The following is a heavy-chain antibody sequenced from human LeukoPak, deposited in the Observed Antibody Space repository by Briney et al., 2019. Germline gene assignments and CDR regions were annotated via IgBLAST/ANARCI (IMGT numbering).Heavy chain of an antibody. Sequence: GGSLRLSCAASGFSFRSHGMNWVRQAPGKGLEWVSGISPRGDITYYKDSVRGRFTISRDNFKNTVSLQLNSLRAEDTAMYYCAKDDGLIMFSSWGQGTLVTVSS. D-gene: IGHD3-16*01. V-gene: IGHV3-23*01. CDR2: ISPRGDIT. CDR3: AKDDGLIMFSS. CDR1: GFSFRSHG. J-gene: IGHJ5*02.